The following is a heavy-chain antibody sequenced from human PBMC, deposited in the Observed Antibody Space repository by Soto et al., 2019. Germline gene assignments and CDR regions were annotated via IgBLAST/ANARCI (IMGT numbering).Heavy chain of an antibody. CDR1: GGTFSSYG. D-gene: IGHD2-21*02. CDR3: ARDRAYCGGDCYLRGRTDAFDI. V-gene: IGHV1-69*13. CDR2: IIPIFGTA. J-gene: IGHJ3*02. Sequence: SVKVSCKASGGTFSSYGISWVRQAPGQGLEWMGGIIPIFGTANYAQKFQGRVTITADESTSTAYMELSSLRSEDTAVYYCARDRAYCGGDCYLRGRTDAFDIWGQGTMVTVS.